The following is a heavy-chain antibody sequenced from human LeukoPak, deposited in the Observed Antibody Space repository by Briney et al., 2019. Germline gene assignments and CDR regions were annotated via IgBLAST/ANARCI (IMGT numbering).Heavy chain of an antibody. CDR2: IRGDGTAT. D-gene: IGHD1/OR15-1a*01. V-gene: IGHV3-43*02. CDR1: GITFDDYA. CDR3: APQGNTYIHALTY. J-gene: IGHJ4*02. Sequence: GGSLRLSCAASGITFDDYAMHWVRQAPGRGLEWVSLIRGDGTATYYADSVKGRFTISRDNSKYSLYLQMNSLRTEDTALYYCAPQGNTYIHALTYWGPGTLDTV.